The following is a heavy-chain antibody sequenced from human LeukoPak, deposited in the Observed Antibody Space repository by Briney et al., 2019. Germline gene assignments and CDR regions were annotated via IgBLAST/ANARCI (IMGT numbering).Heavy chain of an antibody. CDR3: AKYVTQYYFDY. CDR1: GLTFSSSA. J-gene: IGHJ4*02. V-gene: IGHV3-23*01. D-gene: IGHD2-21*02. Sequence: GGSLRLSCAASGLTFSSSAMSWVRQAPGKGLEWVSAISGSGGSTYYADSVKGRFTISRDNSKNTLYLQMNSLRAEDTAVYYCAKYVTQYYFDYRGQGTLVTVSS. CDR2: ISGSGGST.